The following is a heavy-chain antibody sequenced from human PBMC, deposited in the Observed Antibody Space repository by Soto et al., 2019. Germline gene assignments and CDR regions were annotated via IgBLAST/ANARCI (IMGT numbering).Heavy chain of an antibody. CDR3: ARDRDSSGYYYYYYYGMDV. Sequence: QVQLVESGGGVVQPGRSLRLSCAASGFTFSSYGMHWVRQAPGKGLEWVAVIWYDGSNKYYADSVKGRFTISRDNSKNTLYLQMNSLRAEDTAVYYCARDRDSSGYYYYYYYGMDVWGQGTTVTVSS. J-gene: IGHJ6*02. CDR1: GFTFSSYG. D-gene: IGHD3-22*01. CDR2: IWYDGSNK. V-gene: IGHV3-33*01.